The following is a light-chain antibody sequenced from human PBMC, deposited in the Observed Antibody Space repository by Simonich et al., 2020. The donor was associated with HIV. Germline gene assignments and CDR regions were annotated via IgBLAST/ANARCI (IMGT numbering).Light chain of an antibody. CDR2: WAS. CDR1: QSFLYSSNNMNY. Sequence: DIVMTQSPDSLAVSLGERATINCKSSQSFLYSSNNMNYLAWYQQKPGQPPKLLIYWASTRESGVPDRFSGSGSGTDFTLTISSLQAEDVAVYYCQQYYTTLYTFGQGTKLEIK. J-gene: IGKJ2*01. V-gene: IGKV4-1*01. CDR3: QQYYTTLYT.